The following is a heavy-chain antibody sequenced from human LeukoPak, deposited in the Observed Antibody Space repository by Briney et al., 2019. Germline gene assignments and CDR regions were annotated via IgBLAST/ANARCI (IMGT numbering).Heavy chain of an antibody. J-gene: IGHJ4*02. CDR1: GGSISSGGYS. D-gene: IGHD5-18*01. Sequence: SETLSLTCAVSGGSISSGGYSWWWVRQPPGKGLEWIGYVFTTGTTYYNPCLNSRVTISLDMSKNQFFLKLRSVTAADTAVYFCVRGVTRGYIYADWGQGTLVTVSS. V-gene: IGHV4-30-4*07. CDR2: VFTTGTT. CDR3: VRGVTRGYIYAD.